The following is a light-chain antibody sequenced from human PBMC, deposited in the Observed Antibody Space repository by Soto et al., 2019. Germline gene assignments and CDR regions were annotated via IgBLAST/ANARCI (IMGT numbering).Light chain of an antibody. J-gene: IGLJ3*02. Sequence: QSALTQPASVSGSPGQSITISCTGTSSDVGGYNYVSWFQQHPGKAPKLLLYKVNIRPSGVSNRFSGSKSGYTASLTISGLQTEDEADYYCNSFTSSTTWVFGGGTKLTVL. CDR3: NSFTSSTTWV. V-gene: IGLV2-14*01. CDR2: KVN. CDR1: SSDVGGYNY.